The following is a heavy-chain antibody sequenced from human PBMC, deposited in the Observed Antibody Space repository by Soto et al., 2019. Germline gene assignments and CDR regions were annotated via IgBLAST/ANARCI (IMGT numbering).Heavy chain of an antibody. D-gene: IGHD2-8*01. Sequence: EVQLLESGGGLVQPGGSLRLSCAASGFTFSSYAMSWVRQAPGKGLEWVSAISGSGGSTYYADSVKGRFTISRDNSKNTLYLQMNSLRAEDTAVYYCAKDLRSGYCTNGVCYKGEDDAFDIWGQGTMVTVSS. J-gene: IGHJ3*02. CDR1: GFTFSSYA. V-gene: IGHV3-23*01. CDR3: AKDLRSGYCTNGVCYKGEDDAFDI. CDR2: ISGSGGST.